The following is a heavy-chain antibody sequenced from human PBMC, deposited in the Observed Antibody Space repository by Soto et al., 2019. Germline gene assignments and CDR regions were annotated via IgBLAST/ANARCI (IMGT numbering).Heavy chain of an antibody. CDR1: GGSISSTNW. CDR2: IYFSETT. J-gene: IGHJ6*02. CDR3: GRAGGRLYGMDV. V-gene: IGHV4-4*02. Sequence: PSETRSLTCAVSGGSISSTNWWSWVRHPPGKGLEWIGEIYFSETTKFNRSLKSRFSMLVDNSKNHFSLTLTSVTAADRAVYYCGRAGGRLYGMDVWGQVPTVTVSS.